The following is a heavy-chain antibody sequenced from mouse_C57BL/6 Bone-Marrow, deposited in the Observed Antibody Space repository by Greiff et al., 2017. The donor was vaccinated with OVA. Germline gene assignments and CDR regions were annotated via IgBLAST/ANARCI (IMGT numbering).Heavy chain of an antibody. Sequence: QVQLQQSGAELVRPGASVKLSCKASGYTFTDYYINWVKQRPGQGLEWIARIYPGSGNTYYNEKFKGKATLTAEKSSSTAYMQLSSLTSADSAVYVCARDYGSSYPAWFAYWGQGTLVTVSA. CDR1: GYTFTDYY. J-gene: IGHJ3*01. CDR2: IYPGSGNT. CDR3: ARDYGSSYPAWFAY. D-gene: IGHD1-1*01. V-gene: IGHV1-76*01.